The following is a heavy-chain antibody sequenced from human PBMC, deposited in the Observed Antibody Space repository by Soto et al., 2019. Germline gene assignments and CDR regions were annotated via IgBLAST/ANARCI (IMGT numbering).Heavy chain of an antibody. CDR3: ARSYYDSSGYYYVGWFDP. J-gene: IGHJ5*02. CDR2: IYHSGST. V-gene: IGHV4-30-2*01. D-gene: IGHD3-22*01. Sequence: QLQLQESGSGLVKPSQTLSLTCAVSGGSISSGGYSWSWIRQPPGKGLEWIGYIYHSGSTYYNPSLKIRVTISVDRSKNQCSLRLSSVTDADTAVYYCARSYYDSSGYYYVGWFDPWGQGTLVTVSS. CDR1: GGSISSGGYS.